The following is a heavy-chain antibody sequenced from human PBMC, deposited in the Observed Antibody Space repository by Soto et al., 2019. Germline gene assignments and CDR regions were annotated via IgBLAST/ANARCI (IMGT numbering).Heavy chain of an antibody. D-gene: IGHD2-2*02. CDR3: ARGRGYCSGISCYIDY. CDR1: GFTFSSYS. CDR2: ITSSSSTI. V-gene: IGHV3-48*02. J-gene: IGHJ4*01. Sequence: GGSLRLSCAASGFTFSSYSMYWVRQAPGKGLEWVSYITSSSSTIYYADSVKGRFTSSRDNAKNSLYLQMNSLRDEDTAVYYCARGRGYCSGISCYIDYWGHGILVTVSS.